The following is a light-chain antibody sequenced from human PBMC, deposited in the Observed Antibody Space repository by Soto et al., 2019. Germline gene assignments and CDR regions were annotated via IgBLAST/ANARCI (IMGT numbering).Light chain of an antibody. Sequence: EILMTQSPATLSVSPGERATLSRRSSQGVSSNLAWYQQKPGQAPRLLIYGASNRATGIPARFSGSGSGTEFTLTISSLQSEDFAVYYCQQYNNWPPWTFGQGTQVEIK. V-gene: IGKV3-15*01. CDR2: GAS. J-gene: IGKJ1*01. CDR1: QGVSSN. CDR3: QQYNNWPPWT.